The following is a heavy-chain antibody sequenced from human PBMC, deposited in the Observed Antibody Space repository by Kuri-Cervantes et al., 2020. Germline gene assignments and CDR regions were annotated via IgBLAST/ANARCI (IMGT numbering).Heavy chain of an antibody. J-gene: IGHJ4*02. D-gene: IGHD3-3*01. CDR2: IYTSGST. CDR3: ARLWLEWTFDY. V-gene: IGHV4-4*07. Sequence: SETLSLTCTVSGGSISSYYWSWIRQPAGKGLEWIGRIYTSGSTNYNPSLKSRVSISVDTSKNQFSLKLSSVTAADTAVYYCARLWLEWTFDYWGQGTLVTVSS. CDR1: GGSISSYY.